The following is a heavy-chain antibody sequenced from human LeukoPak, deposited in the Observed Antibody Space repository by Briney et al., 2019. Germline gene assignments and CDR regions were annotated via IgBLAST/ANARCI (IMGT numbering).Heavy chain of an antibody. CDR2: ISAYNGNT. J-gene: IGHJ6*02. CDR3: ARDLGGRSGYFYYCGMDV. CDR1: GYTFTSYG. V-gene: IGHV1-18*01. Sequence: ALVKVSCKASGYTFTSYGISWVRQAPGQGLEWMGWISAYNGNTNYAQKLQGRVTMTTDTSTSTAYMELRSLRSDDTAVYYCARDLGGRSGYFYYCGMDVWGQGTTVTVSS. D-gene: IGHD3-3*01.